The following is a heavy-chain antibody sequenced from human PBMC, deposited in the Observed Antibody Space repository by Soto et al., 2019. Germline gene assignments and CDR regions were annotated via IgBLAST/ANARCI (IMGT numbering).Heavy chain of an antibody. CDR2: IYHSGST. CDR3: ARAPPLYCGGDCYTADAFDI. CDR1: GGSISSGGYS. J-gene: IGHJ3*02. Sequence: QLQLQESGSGLVKPSQTLSLTCAVSGGSISSGGYSWSWIRQPPGKGLEWIGYIYHSGSTYYNPSVPSRATIYVDRSTNQFSLKLSSVTAADTAVYYCARAPPLYCGGDCYTADAFDIWGQGTMVTVSS. D-gene: IGHD2-21*02. V-gene: IGHV4-30-2*01.